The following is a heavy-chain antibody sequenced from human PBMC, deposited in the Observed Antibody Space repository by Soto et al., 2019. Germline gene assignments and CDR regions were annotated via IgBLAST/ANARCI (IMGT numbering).Heavy chain of an antibody. J-gene: IGHJ4*02. CDR3: GKDRYYDSRIIDS. CDR2: IKPDGSEQ. D-gene: IGHD3-22*01. V-gene: IGHV3-7*03. Sequence: GGSLRLSCAASEFTFDKYYMTWVRQAPGKGPEWVANIKPDGSEQYYVDSVKGRFSISRDNSKNTLFLQMNGLRVDDTAVYYCGKDRYYDSRIIDSWGSGTLVTVSS. CDR1: EFTFDKYY.